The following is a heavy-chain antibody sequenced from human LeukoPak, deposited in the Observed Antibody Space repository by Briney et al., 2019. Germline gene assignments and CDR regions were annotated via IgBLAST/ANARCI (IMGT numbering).Heavy chain of an antibody. CDR1: GYTFTSYY. CDR2: INPSGGST. J-gene: IGHJ6*02. D-gene: IGHD3-3*01. Sequence: ASVSVSCKASGYTFTSYYMHWVRQAPGQGLEWMGLINPSGGSTSYAQKFQGRVTMTRDTSTSTVYMELSSLRSEDTAVYYCARVGIFNNYYYGMDVWGQGTTVTVSS. CDR3: ARVGIFNNYYYGMDV. V-gene: IGHV1-46*01.